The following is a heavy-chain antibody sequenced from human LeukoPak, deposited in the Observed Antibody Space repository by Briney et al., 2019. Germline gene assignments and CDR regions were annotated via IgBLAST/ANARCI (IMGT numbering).Heavy chain of an antibody. CDR2: IIPIFGTA. D-gene: IGHD4-17*01. CDR1: GGTFSSYA. V-gene: IGHV1-69*05. J-gene: IGHJ4*02. CDR3: ARDRKDYGDPFDY. Sequence: SVKVSCKASGGTFSSYAISWVRQAPGQGLEWMGRIIPIFGTANYAQKFQGRVTITTDESTSTAYMELSSLRSEDTAVYYCARDRKDYGDPFDYWGQGTLVIVSS.